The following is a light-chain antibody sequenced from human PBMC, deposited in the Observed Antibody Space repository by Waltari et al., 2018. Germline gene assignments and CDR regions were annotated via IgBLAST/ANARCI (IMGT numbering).Light chain of an antibody. CDR1: KSISSY. Sequence: AFRMTQSPSSFSASTRDRVTITCRASKSISSYFALDQQKPGKAPKLLIYASSNLQSGVPSRFSGSGSGTDFALTISCLQSEDFATYFCQQYYSYPYTFGQGTKLEIK. V-gene: IGKV1-8*01. J-gene: IGKJ2*01. CDR2: ASS. CDR3: QQYYSYPYT.